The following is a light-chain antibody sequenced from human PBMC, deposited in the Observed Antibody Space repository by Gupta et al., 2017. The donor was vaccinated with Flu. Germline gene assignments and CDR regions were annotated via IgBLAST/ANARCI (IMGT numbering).Light chain of an antibody. CDR2: DAS. V-gene: IGKV3-15*01. CDR1: KRVSSN. J-gene: IGKJ1*01. CDR3: QQYNDWWT. Sequence: EIVMTQSPATLSVSPGERATFSCRASKRVSSNLAWYQQKPGRAPTLLIYDASSRATGVPARFSGSGSGTEFTLTINSLQAEDVALYYCQQYNDWWTFGQGTKLEIK.